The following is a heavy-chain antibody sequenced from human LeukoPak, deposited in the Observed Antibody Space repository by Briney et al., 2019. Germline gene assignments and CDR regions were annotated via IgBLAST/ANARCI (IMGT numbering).Heavy chain of an antibody. CDR2: INHSGST. CDR3: ARVAFRQWLVQGIDY. D-gene: IGHD6-19*01. CDR1: GGSFSGSY. J-gene: IGHJ4*02. V-gene: IGHV4-34*01. Sequence: TSETLSLTCAVYGGSFSGSYWSWIRQPPGKGLEWIGEINHSGSTNYNPSLKSRVTISVDTSKNQFSLKLSSMTAADTAVYYCARVAFRQWLVQGIDYWRQGTLVTVSS.